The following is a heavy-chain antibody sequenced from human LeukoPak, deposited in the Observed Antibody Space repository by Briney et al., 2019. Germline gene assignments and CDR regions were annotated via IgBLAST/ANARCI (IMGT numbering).Heavy chain of an antibody. D-gene: IGHD3-22*01. V-gene: IGHV4-39*01. Sequence: SETLSLTCTVSGGSISSSSYYWGWIRQPPGKGLEWIGSIYHSGSTYYNPSLKSRVTISVDTSKNQFSLKLSSVTAADTAVYYCAIQRGYYYDSSGFSHWGQGTLVTVSS. CDR2: IYHSGST. J-gene: IGHJ4*02. CDR3: AIQRGYYYDSSGFSH. CDR1: GGSISSSSYY.